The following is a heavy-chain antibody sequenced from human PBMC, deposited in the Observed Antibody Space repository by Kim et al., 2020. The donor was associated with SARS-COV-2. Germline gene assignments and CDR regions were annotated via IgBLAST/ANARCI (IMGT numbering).Heavy chain of an antibody. Sequence: GGSLRLSCTASGFTFNTHDMSWLRQAPGKGQECVANITLKAYTIFSADSVKGRFTISRDDSKNTVYLQMYSLRADDTAVYYCAEDPLRGRGSWVQGTLVTVSS. V-gene: IGHV3-23*01. CDR2: ITLKAYTI. D-gene: IGHD3-10*01. CDR3: AEDPLRGRGS. J-gene: IGHJ5*02. CDR1: GFTFNTHD.